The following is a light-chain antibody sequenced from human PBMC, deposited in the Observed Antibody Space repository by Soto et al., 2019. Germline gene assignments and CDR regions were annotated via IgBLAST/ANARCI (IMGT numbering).Light chain of an antibody. CDR1: QGISNY. Sequence: DSQMTESPSSLSAYAGDRVTMXXRARQGISNYLAWYQQRPGKVPKLLXYAASTLQSGVPSRFSGSGSGTDFTLTISSLQPEDVATYYCQKYNRAPLITFGQGTRLEIK. CDR2: AAS. J-gene: IGKJ5*01. V-gene: IGKV1-27*01. CDR3: QKYNRAPLIT.